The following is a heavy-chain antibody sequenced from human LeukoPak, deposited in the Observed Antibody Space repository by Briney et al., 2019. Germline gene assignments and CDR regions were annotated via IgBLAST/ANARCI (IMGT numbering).Heavy chain of an antibody. CDR2: IIPIFGTA. Sequence: SVKVSCKASGGTFSSYAISWVRQAPGQGLEWMGGIIPIFGTANYAQKFQGRVTITADESTSTAYMELSSLRSEDTAVYYCASSYYYDSSGYHYYYYGMDVWGQGTTVTVSS. CDR1: GGTFSSYA. J-gene: IGHJ6*02. D-gene: IGHD3-22*01. V-gene: IGHV1-69*13. CDR3: ASSYYYDSSGYHYYYYGMDV.